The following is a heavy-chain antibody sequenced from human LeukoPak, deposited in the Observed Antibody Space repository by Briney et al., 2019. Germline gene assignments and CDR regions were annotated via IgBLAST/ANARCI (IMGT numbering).Heavy chain of an antibody. D-gene: IGHD1-14*01. CDR1: GFTFSSYA. V-gene: IGHV3-53*01. J-gene: IGHJ4*02. CDR3: ARDNRGGIDY. Sequence: PGGSLRLSCAASGFTFSSYAMSWVRQAPGKGLEWVSVIYSGGSTYYADSVKGRFTISRDNSKNTLYLQMNSLRAEDTAVYYCARDNRGGIDYWGQGTLVTVSS. CDR2: IYSGGST.